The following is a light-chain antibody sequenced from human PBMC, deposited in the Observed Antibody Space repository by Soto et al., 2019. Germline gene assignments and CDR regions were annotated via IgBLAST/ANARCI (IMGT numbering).Light chain of an antibody. Sequence: EIVLTQSPATLSLSPGERATLSCRTSLSVSFYLDWYQQKPGQAPRLLISDASNRATGIPARFSGSGSGTDFTLTISSLEPEDFAVYYCHQRQYWPPITFDQGTRLEIK. V-gene: IGKV3-11*01. CDR1: LSVSFY. J-gene: IGKJ5*01. CDR2: DAS. CDR3: HQRQYWPPIT.